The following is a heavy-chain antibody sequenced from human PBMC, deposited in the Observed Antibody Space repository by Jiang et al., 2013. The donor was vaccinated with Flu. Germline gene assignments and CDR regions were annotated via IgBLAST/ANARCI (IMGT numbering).Heavy chain of an antibody. V-gene: IGHV4-39*01. Sequence: GSGLVKPSETLSLTCTVSGGSISSSSYYWGWIRQPPGKGLEWIGSIYYSGSTYYNPSLKSRVTISVDTSKNQFSLKLSSVTAADTAVYYCASRTTVIDYWGQGTLVTVSS. D-gene: IGHD4-17*01. J-gene: IGHJ4*02. CDR1: GGSISSSSYY. CDR3: ASRTTVIDY. CDR2: IYYSGST.